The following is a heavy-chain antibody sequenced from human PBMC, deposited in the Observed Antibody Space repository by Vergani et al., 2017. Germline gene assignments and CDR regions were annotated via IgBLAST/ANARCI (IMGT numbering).Heavy chain of an antibody. D-gene: IGHD1/OR15-1a*01. CDR3: ARDSWKNSYYYYGMDV. Sequence: QVQLQESGPGLVKPSETLSLTCTVSGGSISSYYWSWIRQPAGKGLEWIGRIYTSGSTNYNPSLKSRVTMSVDTSKNSLYLQMNSLRAEDTAVYYCARDSWKNSYYYYGMDVWGQGTTVTVSS. J-gene: IGHJ6*02. V-gene: IGHV4-4*07. CDR2: IYTSGST. CDR1: GGSISSYY.